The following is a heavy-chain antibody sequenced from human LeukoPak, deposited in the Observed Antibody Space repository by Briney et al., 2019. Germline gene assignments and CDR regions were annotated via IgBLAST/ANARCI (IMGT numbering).Heavy chain of an antibody. J-gene: IGHJ4*02. V-gene: IGHV1-18*01. CDR1: GYTFTSYG. CDR3: ARWNDYGDYLGNFDY. Sequence: ASVKVSCKASGYTFTSYGISWVRQAPGQGLEWMGWTSAYNGNTNYAQKLQGRVTMTTDTSMSTAYMELRSLRSDDTAVYYCARWNDYGDYLGNFDYWGQGTLVTVSS. D-gene: IGHD4-17*01. CDR2: TSAYNGNT.